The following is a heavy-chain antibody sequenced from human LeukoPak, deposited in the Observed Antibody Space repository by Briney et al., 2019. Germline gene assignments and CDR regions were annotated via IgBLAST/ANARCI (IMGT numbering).Heavy chain of an antibody. CDR2: ISKSGGDT. CDR3: ARGGWFGELLFDY. D-gene: IGHD3-10*01. CDR1: GFTFSDYY. Sequence: PGGSLRLSCAASGFTFSDYYMIWIRQAPGKGLEWVSYISKSGGDTNYADSVKGRFTISRDNAKNSLYLQMNSLRAEDTALYYCARGGWFGELLFDYWGQGTLVTVSS. V-gene: IGHV3-11*05. J-gene: IGHJ4*02.